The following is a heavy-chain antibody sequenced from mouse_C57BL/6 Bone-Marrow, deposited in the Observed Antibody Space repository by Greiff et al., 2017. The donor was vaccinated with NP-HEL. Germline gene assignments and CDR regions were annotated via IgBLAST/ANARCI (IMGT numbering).Heavy chain of an antibody. J-gene: IGHJ1*03. Sequence: VKLQESGAELVMPGASVKLSCKASGYTFTSYWMHWVKQRPGQGLEWIGEIDPSDSYTNYNQKFKGKSTLTVDKSSSTAYMQLSSLTSEDSAVYYGASHYYGSSYWYFDVWGTGTTVTVSS. D-gene: IGHD1-1*01. CDR3: ASHYYGSSYWYFDV. CDR1: GYTFTSYW. V-gene: IGHV1-69*01. CDR2: IDPSDSYT.